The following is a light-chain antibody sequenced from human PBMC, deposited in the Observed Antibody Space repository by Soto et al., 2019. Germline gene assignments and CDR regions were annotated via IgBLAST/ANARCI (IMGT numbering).Light chain of an antibody. Sequence: EIVMTQSPATLSVSPGARATLSCRASQSVRNNLAWYQQEPGQAPRLLIHGASTRATGIPARFSGSGSGTEFTLTISSLQSEDFAVYYCQQYRNWPLTFGGGTKVEIK. CDR2: GAS. CDR1: QSVRNN. J-gene: IGKJ4*01. V-gene: IGKV3-15*01. CDR3: QQYRNWPLT.